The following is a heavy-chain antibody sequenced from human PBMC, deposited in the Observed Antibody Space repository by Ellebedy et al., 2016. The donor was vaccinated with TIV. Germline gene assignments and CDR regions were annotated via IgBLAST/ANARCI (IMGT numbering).Heavy chain of an antibody. J-gene: IGHJ3*02. Sequence: AASVKVSCKASGYTFTSYAMHWVRQAPGQRLEWMGWINAGNGNTKYSQKFQGRVTITRDTSASTAYMELSSLRSEDTAVYYCARAAGIVGATSVVSAFDIWGQGTMVTVSS. CDR3: ARAAGIVGATSVVSAFDI. D-gene: IGHD1-26*01. CDR1: GYTFTSYA. V-gene: IGHV1-3*01. CDR2: INAGNGNT.